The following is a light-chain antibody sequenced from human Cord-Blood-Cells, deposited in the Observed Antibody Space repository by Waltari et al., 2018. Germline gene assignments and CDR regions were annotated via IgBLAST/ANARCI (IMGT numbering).Light chain of an antibody. CDR2: DVS. V-gene: IGLV2-14*01. CDR1: SSDVGGYNY. J-gene: IGLJ2*01. CDR3: SSYTSSSTLV. Sequence: QSALTQPASVSGSPGQSITISCTGTSSDVGGYNYVSWYQQHPGKAPKLMIYDVSNRPAGVSSRVSGSKSGNTASLTISGLQAGDEADYYYSSYTSSSTLVFGGGTKLTVL.